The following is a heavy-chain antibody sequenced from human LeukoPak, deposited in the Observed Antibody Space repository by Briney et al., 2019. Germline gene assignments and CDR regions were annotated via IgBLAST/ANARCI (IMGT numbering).Heavy chain of an antibody. Sequence: SETLSLTCTVSGGSISSGSYYWSWIRQPAGKGLEWIGRIYTSGSTNYNPSLKSRVTLSVDTSKNQFSLKLSSVTAADTAVYYCARSITFGGLIDYWGQGTLVAVSS. CDR1: GGSISSGSYY. CDR3: ARSITFGGLIDY. V-gene: IGHV4-61*02. D-gene: IGHD3-16*02. CDR2: IYTSGST. J-gene: IGHJ4*02.